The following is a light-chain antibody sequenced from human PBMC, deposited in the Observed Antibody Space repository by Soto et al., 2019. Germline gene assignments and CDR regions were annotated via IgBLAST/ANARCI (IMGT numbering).Light chain of an antibody. CDR3: QHRSIWPPA. V-gene: IGKV3-11*01. CDR1: QSVGTY. J-gene: IGKJ4*01. CDR2: DSS. Sequence: EIVMTQSPATLSLSPGERATLSCWASQSVGTYLAWYQQKPGQAPRLLIYDSSKRAADIPARFSGSGSGTDFTLTISSLEPEDFAVYYCQHRSIWPPAFGGGTKVEIQ.